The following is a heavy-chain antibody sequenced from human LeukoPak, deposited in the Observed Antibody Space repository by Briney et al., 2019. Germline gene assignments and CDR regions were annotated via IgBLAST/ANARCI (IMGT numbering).Heavy chain of an antibody. CDR3: ARDEYYLDY. V-gene: IGHV3-30-3*01. Sequence: GRSLRLSCAASGFTFSSYAMHWVRQAPGKGLEWVAVISYDGSNKYYADSVKGRFTISRDNSKDTLYLQMNSLRAEDTAVYYCARDEYYLDYWGQGTLVTVSS. CDR2: ISYDGSNK. J-gene: IGHJ4*02. CDR1: GFTFSSYA.